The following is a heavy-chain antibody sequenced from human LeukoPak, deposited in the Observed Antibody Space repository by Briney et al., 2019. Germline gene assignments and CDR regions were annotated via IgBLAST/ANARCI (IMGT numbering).Heavy chain of an antibody. CDR3: AKGYCSSTSCSIDY. V-gene: IGHV3-9*01. CDR2: ISWNSGSI. D-gene: IGHD2-2*01. CDR1: GFTFDGYA. Sequence: GGSLRLSCAASGFTFDGYAMHWVRQAPGKGLEWVSGISWNSGSIGYADSVKGRFTISRDNAKNSLYLQMNSLRAEDTALYYCAKGYCSSTSCSIDYWGQGTLVTVSS. J-gene: IGHJ4*02.